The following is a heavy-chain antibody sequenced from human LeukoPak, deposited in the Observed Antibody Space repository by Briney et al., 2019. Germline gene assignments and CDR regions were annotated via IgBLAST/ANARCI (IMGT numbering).Heavy chain of an antibody. CDR1: GYTFTGYY. Sequence: ASVKVSCKASGYTFTGYYMHWVRQAPGQGLEWMGWINPNSGGTNYAQKFLGRVTMTRDTSISTAYMELSRLRSDDTAVYYCVVYVWGAHFDYWGQGTLVTVPS. D-gene: IGHD3-16*01. CDR2: INPNSGGT. CDR3: VVYVWGAHFDY. J-gene: IGHJ4*02. V-gene: IGHV1-2*02.